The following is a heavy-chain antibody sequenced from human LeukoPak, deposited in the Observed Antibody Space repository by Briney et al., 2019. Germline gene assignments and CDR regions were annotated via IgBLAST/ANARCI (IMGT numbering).Heavy chain of an antibody. CDR1: EFTFNNYA. CDR2: ISSSSSYI. V-gene: IGHV3-21*01. CDR3: ARGVEDY. D-gene: IGHD3-10*01. Sequence: GGSLRLSCAASEFTFNNYAMNWVRQAPGKGLEWVSSISSSSSYIYYADSVKGRFTISRDNAKNSLYLQMNSLRAEDTAVYYCARGVEDYWGQGTLVTVSS. J-gene: IGHJ4*02.